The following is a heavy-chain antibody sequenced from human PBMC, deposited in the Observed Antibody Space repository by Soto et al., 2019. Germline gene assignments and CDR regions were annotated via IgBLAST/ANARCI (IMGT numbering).Heavy chain of an antibody. D-gene: IGHD6-19*01. CDR1: GFTFSGSA. Sequence: GGSLRLSCAASGFTFSGSAMHWVRQASGKGLEWVGRIRSKANSYATAYAASVKGRFTISRDDSKNTAYLQMNSLKTEDTAVYYCTPASTGYSSGWFHWGQGTLVTVSS. V-gene: IGHV3-73*01. CDR2: IRSKANSYAT. CDR3: TPASTGYSSGWFH. J-gene: IGHJ4*02.